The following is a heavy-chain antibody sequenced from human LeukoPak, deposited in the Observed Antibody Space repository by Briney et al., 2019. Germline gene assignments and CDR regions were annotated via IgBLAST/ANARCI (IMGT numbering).Heavy chain of an antibody. Sequence: GRSLRLSCAASGFTFDDYAMHWVRQAPGKGLEWVSGISWNSGSIGYADSVKGRFTISRDNAKNSLYLQMNSLRAEDMALYYCARDEFVASDFTGAFDIWGQGTMVTVSS. CDR1: GFTFDDYA. CDR3: ARDEFVASDFTGAFDI. J-gene: IGHJ3*02. V-gene: IGHV3-9*03. CDR2: ISWNSGSI. D-gene: IGHD2-8*02.